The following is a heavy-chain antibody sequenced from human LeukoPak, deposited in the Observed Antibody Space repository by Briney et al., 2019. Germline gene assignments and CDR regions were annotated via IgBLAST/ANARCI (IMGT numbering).Heavy chain of an antibody. V-gene: IGHV4-59*01. Sequence: SETLSLTCTVSGGSISNYYWSWIRQPPGKGLEWIGYIYYSGSTNYNPSLKSRVTISVDTSKNQLSLRLSSVTAADTAVYYCARGQKYSYGYRVTELGSGYFDYWGQGTLVTVSS. D-gene: IGHD5-18*01. CDR1: GGSISNYY. J-gene: IGHJ4*02. CDR3: ARGQKYSYGYRVTELGSGYFDY. CDR2: IYYSGST.